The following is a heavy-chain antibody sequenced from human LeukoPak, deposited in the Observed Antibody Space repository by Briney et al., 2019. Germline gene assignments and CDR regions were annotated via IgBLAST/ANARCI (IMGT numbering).Heavy chain of an antibody. Sequence: PGGSLRLSCAASGFSFSDYYMSWIRQAPGKGLERVSYITSSSSFRTYADSVKGRFTISRDNAKNSLYLQMNSLRAEDTAVYYCARDSYSNPDYWGQGTLVTVSS. CDR2: ITSSSSFR. V-gene: IGHV3-11*06. D-gene: IGHD4-11*01. J-gene: IGHJ4*02. CDR3: ARDSYSNPDY. CDR1: GFSFSDYY.